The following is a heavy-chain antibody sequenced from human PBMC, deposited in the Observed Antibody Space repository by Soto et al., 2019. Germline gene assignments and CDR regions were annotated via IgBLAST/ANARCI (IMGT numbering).Heavy chain of an antibody. J-gene: IGHJ6*02. D-gene: IGHD5-18*01. CDR2: IIPIFGTA. V-gene: IGHV1-69*13. CDR1: GGTFSSYA. CDR3: ARVNIDTAMVRGDYYYGMDV. Sequence: SVKVSCKASGGTFSSYAISWVRQAPGQGLEWMGGIIPIFGTANYAQKFQGRVTITADESTSTAYMELSSLRSEDTAVYYCARVNIDTAMVRGDYYYGMDVWGQGTTVTVSS.